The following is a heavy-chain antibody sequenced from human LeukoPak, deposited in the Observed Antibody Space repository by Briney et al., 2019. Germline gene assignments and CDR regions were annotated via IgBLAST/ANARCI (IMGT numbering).Heavy chain of an antibody. CDR2: IQHDGSEQ. Sequence: GGSLRLSCAVSGFTFSSYWMSWVRQAPGKGLEWVANIQHDGSEQYYVDSVKGRFTISRDNTKKSLFLQINSLRAEDTAVYYCATPARGGSALPWGQGTLVTVSS. J-gene: IGHJ5*02. D-gene: IGHD6-19*01. CDR1: GFTFSSYW. V-gene: IGHV3-7*01. CDR3: ATPARGGSALP.